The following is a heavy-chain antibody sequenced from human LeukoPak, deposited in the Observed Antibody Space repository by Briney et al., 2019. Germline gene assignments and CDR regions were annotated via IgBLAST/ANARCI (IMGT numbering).Heavy chain of an antibody. D-gene: IGHD1-26*01. J-gene: IGHJ6*03. CDR3: ARAVRGSYDYYMDV. CDR2: ISAYNGNT. CDR1: GYTFTSYG. V-gene: IGHV1-18*01. Sequence: ASVKVSCKASGYTFTSYGISWVRQAPGQGLEWMGWISAYNGNTNYAQKLQGRVTMTTDTSTSTAYMELRSLRSEDTAVYYCARAVRGSYDYYMDVWGKGTTVTISS.